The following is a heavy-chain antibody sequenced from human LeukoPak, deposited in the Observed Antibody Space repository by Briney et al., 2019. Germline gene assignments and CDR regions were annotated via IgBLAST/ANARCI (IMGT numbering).Heavy chain of an antibody. V-gene: IGHV4-59*01. CDR1: GGSISSYY. J-gene: IGHJ6*02. D-gene: IGHD3-16*01. Sequence: SETLSLTCNVSGGSISSYYWSWIRQPPGKGLEWIGYIYYSGSTNYNPSLKSRVTISVDTSKNQFSLKLNSVTAADTAVYYCARGRRGDYYYYYGMDVWGQGTTVTVSS. CDR3: ARGRRGDYYYYYGMDV. CDR2: IYYSGST.